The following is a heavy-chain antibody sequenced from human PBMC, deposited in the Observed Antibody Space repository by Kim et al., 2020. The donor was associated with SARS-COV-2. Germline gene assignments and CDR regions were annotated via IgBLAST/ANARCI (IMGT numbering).Heavy chain of an antibody. Sequence: GGSLRLSCAASGFTYSTYALTWVRQAPGKGLEWVSSISASGGDTYFAGSVRGRFIVSRDNSKNTLYLQMNSLRAEDTAVYYCARAQKESDYGDYGRFDYWGQGTLVIVSS. CDR1: GFTYSTYA. CDR3: ARAQKESDYGDYGRFDY. CDR2: ISASGGDT. J-gene: IGHJ4*02. D-gene: IGHD4-17*01. V-gene: IGHV3-23*01.